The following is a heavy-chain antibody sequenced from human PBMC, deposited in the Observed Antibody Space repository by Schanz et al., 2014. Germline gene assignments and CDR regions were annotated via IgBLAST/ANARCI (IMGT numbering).Heavy chain of an antibody. J-gene: IGHJ3*01. D-gene: IGHD3-9*01. CDR2: INPSSGTT. V-gene: IGHV1-46*01. Sequence: QLMQSGSEVRKPGASVKVSCKASGYIFGSHGMTWVRQAPGQGPEWMGKINPSSGTTRIAQNFQGRLTVTRDTSTSTVNMELRGLRSDDTAVYYCARETTIITGGAFDVWGQGTMVTVSS. CDR3: ARETTIITGGAFDV. CDR1: GYIFGSHG.